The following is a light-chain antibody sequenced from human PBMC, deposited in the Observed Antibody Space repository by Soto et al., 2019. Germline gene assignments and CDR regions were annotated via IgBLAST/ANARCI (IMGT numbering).Light chain of an antibody. Sequence: AIQLTQSPSSLSAPAGDTVTITCRASQGIRSALGWYQQKPGKVPKLLIYAASTLQSGVPSRFSGSGSGTDFTLTISSLQPEDFATYYCLLDFSYFWAFGQGTKVDI. CDR3: LLDFSYFWA. CDR1: QGIRSA. V-gene: IGKV1-6*01. J-gene: IGKJ1*01. CDR2: AAS.